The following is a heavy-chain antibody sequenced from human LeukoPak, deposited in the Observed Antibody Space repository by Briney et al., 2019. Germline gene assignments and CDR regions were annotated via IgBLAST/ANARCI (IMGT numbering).Heavy chain of an antibody. Sequence: SETLSLTCTVSGGSISSSSYRWGWIRQPPGKGLEWIGSIYNSDDTSYNPSLKSRITISVDTSKNEFSLKLSSVTAADTAVYYCARQPGGTAAFDIWGQGTTVTVSA. J-gene: IGHJ3*02. D-gene: IGHD1-14*01. V-gene: IGHV4-39*01. CDR1: GGSISSSSYR. CDR2: IYNSDDT. CDR3: ARQPGGTAAFDI.